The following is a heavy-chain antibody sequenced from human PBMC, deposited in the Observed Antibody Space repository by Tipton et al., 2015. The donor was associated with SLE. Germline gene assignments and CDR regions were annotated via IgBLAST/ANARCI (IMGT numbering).Heavy chain of an antibody. V-gene: IGHV3-11*01. J-gene: IGHJ6*02. D-gene: IGHD6-19*01. Sequence: SLRLSCAASGFTFSDSYMSWIRQAPGKGLEWLSYISSRGRTTYYAESVKGRFTMSRDNAKNSVYLEMNSLRADDTAVYFCARDRASGWSYFYGMDVWGQVTTVIVSS. CDR3: ARDRASGWSYFYGMDV. CDR1: GFTFSDSY. CDR2: ISSRGRTT.